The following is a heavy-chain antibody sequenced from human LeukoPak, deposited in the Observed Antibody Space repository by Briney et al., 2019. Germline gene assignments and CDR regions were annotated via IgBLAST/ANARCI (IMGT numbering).Heavy chain of an antibody. CDR2: IYYSGST. CDR3: ARAHGSGWYGRGFWFDP. D-gene: IGHD6-19*01. CDR1: GGSISSYY. J-gene: IGHJ5*02. Sequence: NPSETLSLTCTVSGGSISSYYWSWIRQPPGKGLEWIGYIYYSGSTNYNPSLKSRVTISVDTSKNQFSLKLGSVTAADTAVYYCARAHGSGWYGRGFWFDPWGQGTLVTVSS. V-gene: IGHV4-59*01.